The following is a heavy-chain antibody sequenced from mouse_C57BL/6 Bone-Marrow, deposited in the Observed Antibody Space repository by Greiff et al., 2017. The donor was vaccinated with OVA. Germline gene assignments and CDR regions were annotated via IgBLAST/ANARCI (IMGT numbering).Heavy chain of an antibody. J-gene: IGHJ3*01. D-gene: IGHD1-1*01. V-gene: IGHV14-1*01. CDR1: GFNITDYY. Sequence: VQLQQSGAELVRPGASVKLSCTASGFNITDYYMHWVKQRPEQGLEWIGRIDPEDGDTEYAPKFQGKATMTADTSSNTAYLQLSSLTSEDTAVYYCTTDYGSSLRFAYWGQGTLVTVSA. CDR3: TTDYGSSLRFAY. CDR2: IDPEDGDT.